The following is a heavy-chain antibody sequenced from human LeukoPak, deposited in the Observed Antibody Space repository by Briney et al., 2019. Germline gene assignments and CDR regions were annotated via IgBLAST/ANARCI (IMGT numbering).Heavy chain of an antibody. V-gene: IGHV3-23*01. CDR2: ISGSGTST. CDR3: AKDTYTSGWYSLDY. Sequence: TGGSLRLSCAASGFTFSSYAMSWVRQAPGKGLEWVSAISGSGTSTYYADSVKGRFTISRDNSKNTLYLQMNSLRAEGTAVYYCAKDTYTSGWYSLDYWGQGTLVTVSS. D-gene: IGHD6-19*01. CDR1: GFTFSSYA. J-gene: IGHJ4*02.